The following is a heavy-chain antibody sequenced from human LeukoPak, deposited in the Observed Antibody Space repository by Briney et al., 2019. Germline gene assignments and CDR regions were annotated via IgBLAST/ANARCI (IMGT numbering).Heavy chain of an antibody. CDR1: GFTFSSYA. V-gene: IGHV3-23*01. CDR2: ISGSGGST. CDR3: ARGYSSFAY. Sequence: GGSLRLSCAASGFTFSSYAMSWVRQAPGKGLEWVSAISGSGGSTYYAASVKGRFTISRDNAKTSLYLQMNRLRAEDTAVYYCARGYSSFAYWGQGTLVTVYS. D-gene: IGHD6-19*01. J-gene: IGHJ4*02.